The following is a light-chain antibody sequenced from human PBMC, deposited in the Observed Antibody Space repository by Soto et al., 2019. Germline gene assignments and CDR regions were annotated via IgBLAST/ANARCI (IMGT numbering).Light chain of an antibody. CDR2: DAS. J-gene: IGKJ1*01. CDR3: QQRSNWPPWT. V-gene: IGKV3-11*01. CDR1: QSVSSY. Sequence: EIVLTQSPATLSLSPGERATLSCRASQSVSSYLAWYQQKPGQAPRLLIYDASNRATGIPARFSGSGSGTDFTLTISSLEPEDFAVYYCQQRSNWPPWTFGQGXKXXI.